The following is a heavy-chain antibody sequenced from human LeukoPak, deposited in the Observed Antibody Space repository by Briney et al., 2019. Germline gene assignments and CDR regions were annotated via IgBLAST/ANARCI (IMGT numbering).Heavy chain of an antibody. D-gene: IGHD2-2*01. CDR2: IYYSGST. Sequence: SETLSLTCTVSGGSISSYYWSWIRQPPGKGLEWIGYIYYSGSTNYNPSLKSRVTISVDTSKNQFSLKLSSVTAADTAVYYCARLNPGYCSSTSCMAYYYYYMDVWGKGTTVTVSS. CDR3: ARLNPGYCSSTSCMAYYYYYMDV. V-gene: IGHV4-59*01. J-gene: IGHJ6*03. CDR1: GGSISSYY.